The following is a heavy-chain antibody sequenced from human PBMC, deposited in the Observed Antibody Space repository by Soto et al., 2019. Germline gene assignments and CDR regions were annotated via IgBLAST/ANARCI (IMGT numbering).Heavy chain of an antibody. J-gene: IGHJ6*02. CDR1: GGSIDGDPSY. Sequence: PSETLSLTCLVPGGSIDGDPSYWDWFRQPPGKGLEWIGGIHSSGKTFSNPSLKSRVTMSLQTSRNQFSLNLTSVTATDTSVYFCARRAILPTRISGVRGYHFGVDVWGQGTTVTVSS. CDR2: IHSSGKT. D-gene: IGHD3-3*01. CDR3: ARRAILPTRISGVRGYHFGVDV. V-gene: IGHV4-39*01.